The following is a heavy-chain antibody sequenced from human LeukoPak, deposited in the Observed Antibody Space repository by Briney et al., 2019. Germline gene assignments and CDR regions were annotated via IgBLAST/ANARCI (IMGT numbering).Heavy chain of an antibody. J-gene: IGHJ6*04. Sequence: ASVKVSCKASGYTFTSYCMHWVRQAPGQGLEWMGIINPSGGSTSYAQKFQGRVTMTRDTSTSTVYMELSSLRSEDTAVYYCARVGGTMVRGATRDYYGMDVWGKGTTVTASS. CDR3: ARVGGTMVRGATRDYYGMDV. CDR2: INPSGGST. D-gene: IGHD3-10*01. V-gene: IGHV1-46*01. CDR1: GYTFTSYC.